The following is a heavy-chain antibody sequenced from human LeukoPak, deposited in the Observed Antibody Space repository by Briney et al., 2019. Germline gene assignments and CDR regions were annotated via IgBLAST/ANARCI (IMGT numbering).Heavy chain of an antibody. D-gene: IGHD3-10*01. J-gene: IGHJ6*03. CDR1: GFTVSSNY. Sequence: GGSLRLSCVASGFTVSSNYMSWVRQAPGKGLEWVSVIYSGGSTYYADSVKGRFTISRDNSKNTLYLQMNSLRAEDTAVYYCASGSGSYRTPYYYMDVWGTGTTVTVS. V-gene: IGHV3-53*01. CDR3: ASGSGSYRTPYYYMDV. CDR2: IYSGGST.